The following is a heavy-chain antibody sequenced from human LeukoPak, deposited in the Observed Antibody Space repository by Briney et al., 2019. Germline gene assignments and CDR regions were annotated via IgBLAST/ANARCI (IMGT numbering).Heavy chain of an antibody. CDR2: ISSIGSTI. CDR1: GFTFGDYY. D-gene: IGHD3-22*01. V-gene: IGHV3-11*04. J-gene: IGHJ4*02. Sequence: GGSLRLSCAASGFTFGDYYISSVRPAPGKGLEWVSYISSIGSTIYYADPVKGRFTISRDNAKNSLYLQMNSLRAEDTAVYYCARDPYYYDSSGYYYDCWGQGTLVTVSS. CDR3: ARDPYYYDSSGYYYDC.